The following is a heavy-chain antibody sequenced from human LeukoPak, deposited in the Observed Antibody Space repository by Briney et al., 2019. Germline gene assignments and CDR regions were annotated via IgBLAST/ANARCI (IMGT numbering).Heavy chain of an antibody. V-gene: IGHV4-59*01. CDR2: IYYSGST. J-gene: IGHJ5*02. Sequence: PSETLSLTCTVSGASISTYYWSWIRQPPGKGLEWIGYIYYSGSTNYNPSLKSRVTISVDTSKNQFSLRLSSVTAADTAVYYCARHRYYYDSSGYYSHRWGQGTMVTVSS. CDR1: GASISTYY. CDR3: ARHRYYYDSSGYYSHR. D-gene: IGHD3-22*01.